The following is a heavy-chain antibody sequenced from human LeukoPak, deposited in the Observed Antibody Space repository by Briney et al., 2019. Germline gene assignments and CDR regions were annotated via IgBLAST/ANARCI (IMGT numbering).Heavy chain of an antibody. D-gene: IGHD1/OR15-1a*01. J-gene: IGHJ5*02. V-gene: IGHV3-23*01. CDR1: GFTFSSYA. Sequence: TGGSLRLPCAASGFTFSSYAMSWVRQAPGKGLEWVSAISGSGGSTYYADSVKGRFTISRDNSKNTLYLQMNSLRAEDTAVYYCAKDPSRATNVNWFDPWGQGTLVTVSS. CDR2: ISGSGGST. CDR3: AKDPSRATNVNWFDP.